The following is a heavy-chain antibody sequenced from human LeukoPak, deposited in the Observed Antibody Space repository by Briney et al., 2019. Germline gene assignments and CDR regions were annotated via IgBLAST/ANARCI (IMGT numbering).Heavy chain of an antibody. J-gene: IGHJ4*02. Sequence: ASVKVSCKASGYTFTSYDINWVRQATGQGLEWMGWMNPNSGNTGYAQKFQARVTMTRNTSISTAYMELSSLRSEDTAVYYCARGGPTAMVTADFDYWGQGTLVTVSS. CDR2: MNPNSGNT. V-gene: IGHV1-8*01. CDR1: GYTFTSYD. CDR3: ARGGPTAMVTADFDY. D-gene: IGHD5-18*01.